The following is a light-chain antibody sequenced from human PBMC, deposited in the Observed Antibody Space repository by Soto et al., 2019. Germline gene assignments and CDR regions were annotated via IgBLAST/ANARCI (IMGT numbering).Light chain of an antibody. CDR3: QYYKEYST. Sequence: DIQMTQSPSTLSASVGDRVTITCRASQSISSWLAWYQQKPGKAPKLLIYEASSSEIGVPPRFSVSGFGTEFTLTIRSLQPDDFATYYCQYYKEYSTFSKGTRLEIK. J-gene: IGKJ1*01. V-gene: IGKV1-5*03. CDR2: EAS. CDR1: QSISSW.